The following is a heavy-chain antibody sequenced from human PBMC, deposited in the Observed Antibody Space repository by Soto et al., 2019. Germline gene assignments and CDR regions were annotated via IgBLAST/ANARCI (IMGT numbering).Heavy chain of an antibody. J-gene: IGHJ4*02. V-gene: IGHV4-61*01. CDR2: IHYSGTT. CDR3: AAGEASSRNLAPYYLDF. CDR1: GGSISSSSYF. D-gene: IGHD6-13*01. Sequence: VSGGSISSSSYFWTWIRQPPGKGLEWIGYIHYSGTTSFFPSYNPSLRSRVTISEDTSKNQFSLKLLSVTTADTAVYFCAAGEASSRNLAPYYLDFWGQGTLVTVSS.